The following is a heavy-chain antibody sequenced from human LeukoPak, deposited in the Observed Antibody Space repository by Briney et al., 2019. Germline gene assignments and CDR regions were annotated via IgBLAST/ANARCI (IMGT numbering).Heavy chain of an antibody. V-gene: IGHV4-39*02. J-gene: IGHJ4*02. CDR1: GGSLSSSSYY. CDR2: IYDSGST. D-gene: IGHD3-9*01. Sequence: SETLSLTCTVSGGSLSSSSYYWGWVRQPPGKGLEWIGYIYDSGSTYYNPSLKSRLTISLDTSQRHFSLRLSSVTAADTASYYCTRGSYDVLTGYSTLGEYWGQGTLVTVSS. CDR3: TRGSYDVLTGYSTLGEY.